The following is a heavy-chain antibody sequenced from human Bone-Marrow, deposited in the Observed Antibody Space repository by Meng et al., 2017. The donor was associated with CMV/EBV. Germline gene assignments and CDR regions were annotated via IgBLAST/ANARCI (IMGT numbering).Heavy chain of an antibody. Sequence: SVKVSCKASGGTFSSYAISWVRQAPGQGLEWMGGIIPILGIANYAQKFQGRVTITADKSTSTAYMELSSLRSEDTAVYYCARGGYYDFWSGYYTSPFDYWGQGTRVTGSS. V-gene: IGHV1-69*10. CDR1: GGTFSSYA. J-gene: IGHJ4*02. D-gene: IGHD3-3*01. CDR3: ARGGYYDFWSGYYTSPFDY. CDR2: IIPILGIA.